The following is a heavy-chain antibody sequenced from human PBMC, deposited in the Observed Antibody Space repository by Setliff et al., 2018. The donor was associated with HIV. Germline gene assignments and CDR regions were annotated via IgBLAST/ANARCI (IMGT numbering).Heavy chain of an antibody. V-gene: IGHV4-61*01. CDR2: IYYRGGT. CDR1: GGSISSSSYY. D-gene: IGHD2-15*01. Sequence: SETLSLTCTVSGGSISSSSYYWSWIRQPPGKGLEWIGYIYYRGGTNYNPSLKSRLTISVDAAKNQFSLKLSSVTTADTAVYYCARATATWLVDNWGQGTLVTVSS. CDR3: ARATATWLVDN. J-gene: IGHJ4*02.